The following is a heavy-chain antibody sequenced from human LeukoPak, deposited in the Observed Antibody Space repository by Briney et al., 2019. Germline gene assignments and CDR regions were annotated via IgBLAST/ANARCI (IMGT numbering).Heavy chain of an antibody. CDR1: GYTFTSYA. J-gene: IGHJ4*02. D-gene: IGHD3-22*01. CDR3: ARDQAYGITMIV. CDR2: IIPIFGTA. Sequence: SVKVSCKASGYTFTSYAIHWVRQAPGQRLEWMGGIIPIFGTANYAQKFQGRVTITADESTSTAYMELSSLRSEDTAVYYCARDQAYGITMIVWGQGTLVTVSS. V-gene: IGHV1-69*13.